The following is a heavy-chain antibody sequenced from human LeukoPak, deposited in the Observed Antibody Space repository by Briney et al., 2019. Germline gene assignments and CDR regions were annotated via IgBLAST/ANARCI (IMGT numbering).Heavy chain of an antibody. V-gene: IGHV3-23*01. CDR3: AGTYYYDSSAPEEY. Sequence: PGGSLRLSCAASGFTFSSYAMSWVRQAPGEGLEWVSAISGSGGSTYYADSVKGRFTISRDNSKNTLYLQMNSLRAEDTAVYYCAGTYYYDSSAPEEYWGQGTLVTVSS. CDR1: GFTFSSYA. D-gene: IGHD3-22*01. CDR2: ISGSGGST. J-gene: IGHJ4*02.